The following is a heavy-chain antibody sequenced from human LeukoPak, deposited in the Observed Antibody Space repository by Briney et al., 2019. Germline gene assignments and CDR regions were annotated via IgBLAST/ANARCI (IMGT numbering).Heavy chain of an antibody. CDR3: ARRGVATAIDY. Sequence: SETLSLTCTVSGGSISNYYWSWIRQPAGKELEWIGRISASGNTNYNPSLKSRVTMSVDTSMNLFALKLSSVTAADTAVYYCARRGVATAIDYWGQGTLVTVSS. J-gene: IGHJ4*02. D-gene: IGHD3-10*01. V-gene: IGHV4-4*07. CDR2: ISASGNT. CDR1: GGSISNYY.